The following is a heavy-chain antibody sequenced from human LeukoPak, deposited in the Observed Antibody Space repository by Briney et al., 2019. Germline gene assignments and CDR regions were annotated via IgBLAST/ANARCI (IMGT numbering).Heavy chain of an antibody. D-gene: IGHD6-19*01. Sequence: PGGSLRLSCAASGFTFTAYLIHWVRQAPGKGLEWVAVMSSDGNAMFYADSVKGRFTISRDNSKNTLYLQMNSLRAEDTAVYYCARVGSSGWWGGRDYWGQGTLVTVSS. CDR2: MSSDGNAM. J-gene: IGHJ4*02. CDR3: ARVGSSGWWGGRDY. CDR1: GFTFTAYL. V-gene: IGHV3-30-3*01.